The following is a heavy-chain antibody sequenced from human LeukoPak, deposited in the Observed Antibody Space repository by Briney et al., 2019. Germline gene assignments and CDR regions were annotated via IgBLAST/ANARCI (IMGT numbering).Heavy chain of an antibody. V-gene: IGHV4-4*07. J-gene: IGHJ4*02. D-gene: IGHD5-12*01. CDR1: GGSISSYY. CDR3: ARVRMRRGLGDRYYFDY. CDR2: IYTSGST. Sequence: PSETLSLTCTVSGGSISSYYWSWIRQPAGKGLEWIGRIYTSGSTNYNPSLKSRVTMSVDTSKNQFSLKLSSVTAADTAVYYCARVRMRRGLGDRYYFDYWGQGTLVTVSS.